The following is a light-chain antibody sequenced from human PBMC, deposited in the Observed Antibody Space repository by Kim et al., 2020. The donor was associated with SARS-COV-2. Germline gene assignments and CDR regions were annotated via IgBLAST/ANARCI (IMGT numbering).Light chain of an antibody. V-gene: IGKV1-16*01. CDR3: QQYKTYPQT. Sequence: ASVADRVTITCRASQGISNYIAWFQQKPGEAPKSLIYSASTLHGGVPSRFSGSGSGTDFTLTISSLQPEDVGTYYCQQYKTYPQTFGQGTRLEIK. J-gene: IGKJ5*01. CDR1: QGISNY. CDR2: SAS.